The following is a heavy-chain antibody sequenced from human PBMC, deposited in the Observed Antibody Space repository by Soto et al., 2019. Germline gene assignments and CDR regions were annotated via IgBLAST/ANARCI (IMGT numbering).Heavy chain of an antibody. Sequence: GGSLRLSCSASGFTFSSYSMNWVRQAPGKGLEWVSYISSSSSTIYYADSVKGRFTISRDNAKSSLYLQMNSLRDEDTAVYYCATAEGSMIVVHWYFDLWGRGTLVTVSS. CDR2: ISSSSSTI. D-gene: IGHD3-22*01. CDR3: ATAEGSMIVVHWYFDL. V-gene: IGHV3-48*02. CDR1: GFTFSSYS. J-gene: IGHJ2*01.